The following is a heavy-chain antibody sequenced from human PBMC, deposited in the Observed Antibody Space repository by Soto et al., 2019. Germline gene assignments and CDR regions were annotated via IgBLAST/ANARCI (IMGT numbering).Heavy chain of an antibody. CDR3: AREYSSGWSGY. J-gene: IGHJ4*02. Sequence: QVHLVQSGAEVKKPGSSVKVSCMASGGAFSTSGISWVRQAPGQGLEWVGRIVPLLGTPNYAQTFQGRVTLTADASTSTAYIELSSLRSEDTGVYYCAREYSSGWSGYWGQGTLVIVSS. CDR2: IVPLLGTP. CDR1: GGAFSTSG. V-gene: IGHV1-69*01. D-gene: IGHD6-19*01.